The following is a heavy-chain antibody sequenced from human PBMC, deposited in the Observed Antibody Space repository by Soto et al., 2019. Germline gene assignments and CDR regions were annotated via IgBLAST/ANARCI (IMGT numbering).Heavy chain of an antibody. Sequence: GASVKVSCKASGYTFTSYDINWVRQATGQGLEWMGWMKPNSGNTGYAQKFQGRVTMTRNTSISTAYMELSSLRSEDTAVYYCARGMRITMVRGVNGGRRYYYMDVWGKGTTVTVSS. CDR2: MKPNSGNT. CDR1: GYTFTSYD. V-gene: IGHV1-8*01. D-gene: IGHD3-10*01. J-gene: IGHJ6*03. CDR3: ARGMRITMVRGVNGGRRYYYMDV.